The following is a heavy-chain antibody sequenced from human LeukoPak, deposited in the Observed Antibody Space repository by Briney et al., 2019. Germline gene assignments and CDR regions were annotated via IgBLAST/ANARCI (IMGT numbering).Heavy chain of an antibody. J-gene: IGHJ4*02. D-gene: IGHD4-17*01. CDR2: INHSGST. V-gene: IGHV4-34*01. CDR1: GGSFSGYY. Sequence: SETLSLTCAVYGGSFSGYYWSWIRQPPGKGLEWIGEINHSGSTNYNPSLKSRVTISVDTSKDQFSLKLSSVTAADTAVYYCARGSPKSPTTVTTPLCWFDYWGQGTLVTVSS. CDR3: ARGSPKSPTTVTTPLCWFDY.